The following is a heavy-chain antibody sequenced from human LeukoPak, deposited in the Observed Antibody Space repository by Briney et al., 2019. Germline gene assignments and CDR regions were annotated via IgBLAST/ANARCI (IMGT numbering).Heavy chain of an antibody. CDR1: GGSFSGYY. CDR3: ARGKGMTIFGVPRYFDY. D-gene: IGHD3-3*01. J-gene: IGHJ4*02. Sequence: SETLSLTCAVYGGSFSGYYWSWIRQPPGKGLEWIGEINHSGSTNYNPPLKSRVTISVDTSKNQFSLKLSSVTAADTAVYYCARGKGMTIFGVPRYFDYWGQGTLVTVSS. CDR2: INHSGST. V-gene: IGHV4-34*01.